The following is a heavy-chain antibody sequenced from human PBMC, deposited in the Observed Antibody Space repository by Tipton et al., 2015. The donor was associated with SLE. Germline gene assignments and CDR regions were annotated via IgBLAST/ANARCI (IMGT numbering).Heavy chain of an antibody. D-gene: IGHD3-3*01. J-gene: IGHJ4*02. Sequence: TLSLTCAVYGGSFSGYYWSWIRQPPGKGLEWIGEINHSGSTNYNPSLKSRVTISVDTSKNQFSLKLSSVTAADTAVYYCARGILEWSDYWDQGTLVTVSS. CDR1: GGSFSGYY. V-gene: IGHV4-34*01. CDR3: ARGILEWSDY. CDR2: INHSGST.